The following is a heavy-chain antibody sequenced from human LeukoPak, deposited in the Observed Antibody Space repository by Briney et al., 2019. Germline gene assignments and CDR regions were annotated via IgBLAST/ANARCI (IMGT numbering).Heavy chain of an antibody. J-gene: IGHJ4*02. CDR1: GFTFSHYW. Sequence: GGSLRLSCAVSGFTFSHYWMTWVRQAPGKGLEWVSAISGSGGSTYYADSVKGRFTISRDNSKNTLYLQMNSLRAEDTAVYYCAKSINWDAQGDYWGQGTLVTVSS. D-gene: IGHD1-20*01. CDR3: AKSINWDAQGDY. CDR2: ISGSGGST. V-gene: IGHV3-23*01.